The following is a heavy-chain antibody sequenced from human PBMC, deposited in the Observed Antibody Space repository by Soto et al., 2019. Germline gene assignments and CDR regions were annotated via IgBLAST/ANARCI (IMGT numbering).Heavy chain of an antibody. D-gene: IGHD3-10*01. CDR3: ARLNWVWFGEDKLFYYYGMDV. CDR1: GGSISSYY. Sequence: PSETLSLTCTVSGGSISSYYWSWIRQPPGKGLEWIGYIYYSGSTNYNPSLKSRVTISVDTSKNQFSLKLSSVTAADTALYYCARLNWVWFGEDKLFYYYGMDVWGQGTTVTSP. J-gene: IGHJ6*02. V-gene: IGHV4-59*08. CDR2: IYYSGST.